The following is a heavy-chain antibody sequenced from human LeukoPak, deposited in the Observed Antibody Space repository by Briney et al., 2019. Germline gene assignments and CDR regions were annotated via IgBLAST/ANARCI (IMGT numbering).Heavy chain of an antibody. V-gene: IGHV4-39*07. CDR1: GGSISSSSYY. D-gene: IGHD6-19*01. J-gene: IGHJ5*02. CDR3: ARDMIAVAGSNWFDP. Sequence: PSETLSLTCTVSGGSISSSSYYWGWIRQPPGKGLEWIGSIYYSGSTYYNPSLKSRVTISVDTSKNQFSLKLSSVTAADTAVYYCARDMIAVAGSNWFDPWGQGTLVTVSS. CDR2: IYYSGST.